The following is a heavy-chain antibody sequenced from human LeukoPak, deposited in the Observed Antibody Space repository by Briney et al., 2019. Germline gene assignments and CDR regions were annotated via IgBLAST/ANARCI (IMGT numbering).Heavy chain of an antibody. Sequence: GGSLRLSCAASGFTFSSYGMKWVRQAPGKGLEWVSYISSSSSTIYYADSVKGRFTISRDNAKYSLYLQMNSLRAEDTAVYYCARDGGVTASDYWGQGTLVTVSS. CDR2: ISSSSSTI. V-gene: IGHV3-48*01. CDR1: GFTFSSYG. J-gene: IGHJ4*02. D-gene: IGHD3-16*01. CDR3: ARDGGVTASDY.